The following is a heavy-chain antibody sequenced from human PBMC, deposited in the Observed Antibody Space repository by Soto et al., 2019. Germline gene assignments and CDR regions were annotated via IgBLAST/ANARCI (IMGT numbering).Heavy chain of an antibody. J-gene: IGHJ5*02. Sequence: ASVKVSCKASGYTFTSYGISWVRQAPGQGLEWMGWISAYNGNTNYTQKLQGRVTMTTDTSTSTAYMELRSLRSDDTAVYYCARGKDYYGFAWFDPWGQGTLVTVSS. D-gene: IGHD3-10*01. CDR1: GYTFTSYG. CDR3: ARGKDYYGFAWFDP. CDR2: ISAYNGNT. V-gene: IGHV1-18*01.